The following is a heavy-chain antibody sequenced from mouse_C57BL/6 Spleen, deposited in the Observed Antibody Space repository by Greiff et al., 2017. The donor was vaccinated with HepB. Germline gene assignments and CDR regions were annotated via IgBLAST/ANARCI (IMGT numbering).Heavy chain of an antibody. V-gene: IGHV14-2*01. J-gene: IGHJ2*01. CDR3: AAYYYGSSYEEDYFDY. D-gene: IGHD1-1*01. CDR2: IDPEDGET. CDR1: GFNIQDYY. Sequence: EVQLQQSGAELVKPGASVKLSCTASGFNIQDYYMHWVKQRTEQGLEWIGRIDPEDGETKYAPKFQGKATITADTSSNTAYLQLSSLTSEDTAVYYCAAYYYGSSYEEDYFDYWGQGTTLTVSS.